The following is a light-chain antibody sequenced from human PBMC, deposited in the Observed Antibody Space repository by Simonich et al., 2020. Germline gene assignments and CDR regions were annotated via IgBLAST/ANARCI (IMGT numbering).Light chain of an antibody. CDR3: MQSIQLGWT. Sequence: DIVMTQSPLFLPVTPGEPASISCRSSQSLLHSNGYNYLDWYLQKPGQSPQLLIYLGSNRASGVPDRFSGSGSGTDFTLKISRVEAEDVGVYYCMQSIQLGWTFGQGTKVEIK. J-gene: IGKJ1*01. CDR1: QSLLHSNGYNY. V-gene: IGKV2-28*01. CDR2: LGS.